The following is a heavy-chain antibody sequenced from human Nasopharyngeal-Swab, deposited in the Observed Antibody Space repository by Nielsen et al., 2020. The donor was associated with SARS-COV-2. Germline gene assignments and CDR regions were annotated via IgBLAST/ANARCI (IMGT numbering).Heavy chain of an antibody. CDR3: ARDLRSSSWDAFSL. CDR2: IYYSGST. J-gene: IGHJ3*01. Sequence: SETLSLTCTVSGGSISSGGYYWIWIRQHPGKGLGWIGYIYYSGSTYYNPSLKSRVTISVDTSKNQFSLKLSSVTAADTAVYYCARDLRSSSWDAFSLWGQGTMVTVSS. D-gene: IGHD6-13*01. V-gene: IGHV4-31*03. CDR1: GGSISSGGYY.